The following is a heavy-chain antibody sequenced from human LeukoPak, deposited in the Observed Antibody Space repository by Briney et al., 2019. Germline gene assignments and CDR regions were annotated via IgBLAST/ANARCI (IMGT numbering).Heavy chain of an antibody. CDR1: GFTFSSYE. V-gene: IGHV3-48*03. CDR3: ARAEENYYDSSGYLPPDY. CDR2: ISSSGSTI. D-gene: IGHD3-22*01. Sequence: PGGSLRLSCAASGFTFSSYEMNWVRQAPGKGLEWVSYISSSGSTIYYADSVKGRFTISRDNAKNSLYLQMNSLRAEDTAVYYCARAEENYYDSSGYLPPDYWGQGTLVTVSS. J-gene: IGHJ4*02.